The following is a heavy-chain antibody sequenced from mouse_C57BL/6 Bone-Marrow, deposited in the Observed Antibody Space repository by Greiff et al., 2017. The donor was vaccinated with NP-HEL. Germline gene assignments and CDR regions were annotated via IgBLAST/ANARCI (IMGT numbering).Heavy chain of an antibody. Sequence: QVQLQQSGPELVKPGASVKISCKASGYAFSSSWMNWVKQRPGKGLEWIGRIYPGDGDTNYNGKFKGKATLTADKSSSTAYMQLSSLTSEDSSVDFHARLGGHGFGCWGQVRTPTVSS. CDR1: GYAFSSSW. CDR3: ARLGGHGFGC. J-gene: IGHJ2*01. D-gene: IGHD3-1*01. CDR2: IYPGDGDT. V-gene: IGHV1-82*01.